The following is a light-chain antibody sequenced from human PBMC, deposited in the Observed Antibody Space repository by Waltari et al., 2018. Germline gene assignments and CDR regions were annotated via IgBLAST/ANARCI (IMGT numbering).Light chain of an antibody. Sequence: EIVMTQSPATLSVSPGDRATLSCRASQRVSSNLAWYQQKPGQAPRLLIYGASTRATGIPARFSGSGSGTEFTLTISSLQSEDFAVYYCQQYNNWPLTFGQGTKLEIK. V-gene: IGKV3-15*01. J-gene: IGKJ2*01. CDR1: QRVSSN. CDR2: GAS. CDR3: QQYNNWPLT.